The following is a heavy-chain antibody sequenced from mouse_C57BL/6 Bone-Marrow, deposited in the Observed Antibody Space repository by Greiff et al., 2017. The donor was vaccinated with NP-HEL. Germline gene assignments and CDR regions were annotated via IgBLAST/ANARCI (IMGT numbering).Heavy chain of an antibody. D-gene: IGHD3-3*01. J-gene: IGHJ1*03. CDR3: AREGDRYFDV. CDR2: IYPSDSET. CDR1: GYTFTSYW. Sequence: QVQLQQPGAELVRPGSSVKLSCKASGYTFTSYWMDWVKQRPGQGLEWIGNIYPSDSETHYNQKFKDKATLTVDKSSSTAYMQLSSLTSEDSAVYYCAREGDRYFDVWGTGTTVTVSS. V-gene: IGHV1-61*01.